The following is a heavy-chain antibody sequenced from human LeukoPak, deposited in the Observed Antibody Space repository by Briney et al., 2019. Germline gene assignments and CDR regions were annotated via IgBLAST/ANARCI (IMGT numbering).Heavy chain of an antibody. J-gene: IGHJ4*02. D-gene: IGHD3-10*01. Sequence: GASVKLSCKASGYIFTGYYMHWVRQAPGQGLEWMGWINPDSGDTNYAQKFQGRVTVTRDTSINTAYMELSRLRSDDTALYYCAGADTLRGIRVGSIDYWGQGTLVTVSS. CDR2: INPDSGDT. CDR1: GYIFTGYY. V-gene: IGHV1-2*02. CDR3: AGADTLRGIRVGSIDY.